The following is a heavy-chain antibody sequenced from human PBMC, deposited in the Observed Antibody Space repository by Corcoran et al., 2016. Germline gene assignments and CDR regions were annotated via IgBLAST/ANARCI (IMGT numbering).Heavy chain of an antibody. CDR1: GYTFTSYY. Sequence: QVQLVQSGAEVKKPGASVKVSCKASGYTFTSYYMHWVRQAPGQGLEWMGIINPSGSSTSYAQKFQGRVTMTRDTSTSTVYMELSSLRSEDTAVYYGARERSSWNPHFDYWGQGTLVTVSS. CDR2: INPSGSST. CDR3: ARERSSWNPHFDY. J-gene: IGHJ4*02. V-gene: IGHV1-46*01. D-gene: IGHD6-13*01.